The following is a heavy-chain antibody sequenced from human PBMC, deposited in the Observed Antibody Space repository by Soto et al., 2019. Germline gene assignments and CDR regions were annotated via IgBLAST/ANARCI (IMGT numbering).Heavy chain of an antibody. Sequence: QVHLQESGPGLVKPSETLSLTCTVSGGSIRSYYWNWIRQPPGEGLESIGYAFHNGFTSYDPSLKSRVTISLDTAKNQFYLQLTSVTAADTAVYYCARMGPPHCDSTCYSEGVWIDHWGQGTLVTVSS. V-gene: IGHV4-59*01. CDR3: ARMGPPHCDSTCYSEGVWIDH. CDR1: GGSIRSYY. CDR2: AFHNGFT. J-gene: IGHJ4*02. D-gene: IGHD2-21*02.